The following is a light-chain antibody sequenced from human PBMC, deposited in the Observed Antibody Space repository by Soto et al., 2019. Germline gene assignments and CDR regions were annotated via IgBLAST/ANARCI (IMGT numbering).Light chain of an antibody. CDR2: DVS. J-gene: IGLJ2*01. CDR3: SSYTSNKTLVA. CDR1: SSDGGGYNY. V-gene: IGLV2-14*01. Sequence: QSALTQPASVSGSPGQSITISCTGTSSDGGGYNYVSWYQQHPGKAPKLIIYDVSNRPSGVSNRFSGSKSGNTASLTISGLQAEDEADYYCSSYTSNKTLVAFGGGTKVTVL.